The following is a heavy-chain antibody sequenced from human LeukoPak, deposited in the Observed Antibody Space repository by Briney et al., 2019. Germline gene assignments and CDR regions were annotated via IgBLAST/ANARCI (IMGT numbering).Heavy chain of an antibody. V-gene: IGHV4-39*07. CDR2: IYYSGST. D-gene: IGHD1-26*01. J-gene: IGHJ5*02. Sequence: SETLSLTCTVSGGSISSSSYYWGWIRQPPGKGLEWIGSIYYSGSTYYNPSLKSRVTISVDTSKNQFSLKLSSVTAVDTAVYYCARDRRRGPFDPWGQGTLVTVSS. CDR3: ARDRRRGPFDP. CDR1: GGSISSSSYY.